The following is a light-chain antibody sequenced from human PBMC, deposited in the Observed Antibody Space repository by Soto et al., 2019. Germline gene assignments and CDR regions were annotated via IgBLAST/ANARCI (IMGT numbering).Light chain of an antibody. J-gene: IGLJ2*01. V-gene: IGLV2-8*01. CDR3: SSYAGSTVVV. Sequence: QSALTQPPSASGSPGQSVTISCTGTSSDVGGYNYVSWYQQHPGKAPKLMIYEVSKRPSGVPDRFSGFKSGNTASLTVSGLQAEDEADYYCSSYAGSTVVVFGGVTKLTVL. CDR1: SSDVGGYNY. CDR2: EVS.